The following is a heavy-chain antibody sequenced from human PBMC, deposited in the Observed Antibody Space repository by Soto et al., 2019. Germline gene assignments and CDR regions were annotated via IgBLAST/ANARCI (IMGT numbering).Heavy chain of an antibody. J-gene: IGHJ4*02. D-gene: IGHD5-12*01. V-gene: IGHV3-30*18. CDR3: AKDINSGYDPIY. CDR1: GFTFSSYG. Sequence: GGSLRLSCAASGFTFSSYGMHWVRQAPGKGLEWVAVISYDGSNKYYADSVKGRFTISRDNSKNTLYLQMNSLRAEDTAVYYCAKDINSGYDPIYWGQGTLVTVSS. CDR2: ISYDGSNK.